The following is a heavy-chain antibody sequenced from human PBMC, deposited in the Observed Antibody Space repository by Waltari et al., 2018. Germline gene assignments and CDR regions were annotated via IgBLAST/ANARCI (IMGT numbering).Heavy chain of an antibody. Sequence: EVQLVQSGAEVKKPGESLKISCKGSGNSFTSYWIGWVRLMAGKGLEWMGIIYPGDSDTRYSPSFQGQVTISADKSISTAYLQWSSLKASDTAMYYCARHRIEGFQLRFYDYWGQGTLVTVSS. D-gene: IGHD3-3*01. V-gene: IGHV5-51*01. CDR1: GNSFTSYW. CDR3: ARHRIEGFQLRFYDY. CDR2: IYPGDSDT. J-gene: IGHJ4*02.